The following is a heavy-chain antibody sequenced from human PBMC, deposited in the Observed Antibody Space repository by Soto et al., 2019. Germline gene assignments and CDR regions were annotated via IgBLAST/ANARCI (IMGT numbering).Heavy chain of an antibody. D-gene: IGHD6-6*01. Sequence: SVKVSFKASGGTFSSYAISWVRQAPGQGLEWMGGIIPIFGTASYAQKFQGRVTMTRDTSTSTVYMELSSLRSEDTAVYYCARGLSIAARHSPLSYWGQGTLVTVSS. CDR2: IIPIFGTA. V-gene: IGHV1-69*05. CDR3: ARGLSIAARHSPLSY. CDR1: GGTFSSYA. J-gene: IGHJ4*02.